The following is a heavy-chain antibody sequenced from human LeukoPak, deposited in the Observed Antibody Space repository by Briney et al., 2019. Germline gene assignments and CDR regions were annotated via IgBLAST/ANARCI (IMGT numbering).Heavy chain of an antibody. CDR3: AKDPNGDYLGAFDI. CDR1: GFTFSSYG. J-gene: IGHJ3*02. D-gene: IGHD4-17*01. CDR2: IWYGGSNK. V-gene: IGHV3-30*02. Sequence: PGGSLRLSCAASGFTFSSYGMHWVRQAPGKGLEWVAVIWYGGSNKYYADSVKGRFTISRDNSKNTLYLQMSSLRAEDTAVYYCAKDPNGDYLGAFDIWGQGTMVTVSS.